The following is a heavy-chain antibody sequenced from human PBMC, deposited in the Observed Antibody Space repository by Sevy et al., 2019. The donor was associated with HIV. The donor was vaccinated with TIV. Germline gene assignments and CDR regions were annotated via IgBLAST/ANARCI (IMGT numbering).Heavy chain of an antibody. CDR2: INHSGST. Sequence: SETLSLTCAVYGGSFSGYYWSWIRHPPGKGLEWIGEINHSGSTNYNPTLKSRVTISVDTSKNQFPLKLSSVTAADTAVYYCARSIGAVAGYYYYYYMDVWGKGTTVTVSS. CDR1: GGSFSGYY. D-gene: IGHD6-19*01. J-gene: IGHJ6*03. V-gene: IGHV4-34*01. CDR3: ARSIGAVAGYYYYYYMDV.